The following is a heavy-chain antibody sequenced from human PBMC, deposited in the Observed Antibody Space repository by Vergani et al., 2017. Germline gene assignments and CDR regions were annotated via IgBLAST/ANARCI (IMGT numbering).Heavy chain of an antibody. V-gene: IGHV3-30*02. CDR3: AKSIRGWGIDC. CDR1: GFTLSNYD. D-gene: IGHD3-16*01. J-gene: IGHJ4*02. CDR2: IQFDGSNQ. Sequence: QVQLVESGGGVVQRGGSLRLSCATSGFTLSNYDMQWIRQGPGKGMEFVAFIQFDGSNQYYADSVKGRFTLSRDFAKNTPYLQMNSLRTDDTVTYYCAKSIRGWGIDCWGQGTQVIVSS.